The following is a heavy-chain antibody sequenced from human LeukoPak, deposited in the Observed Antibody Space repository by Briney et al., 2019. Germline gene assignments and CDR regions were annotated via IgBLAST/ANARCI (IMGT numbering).Heavy chain of an antibody. CDR1: GFTFSSYA. CDR2: ISGSGGST. J-gene: IGHJ3*02. D-gene: IGHD6-19*01. Sequence: QSGGSLRLSCAASGFTFSSYAMSWVRQAPGKGLEWVSAISGSGGSTYYADSVNGRFTISRDNSKNTLYLQMNSLRAEDTAVYYCAKPYSSGPGAFDIWGQGTMVTVSS. CDR3: AKPYSSGPGAFDI. V-gene: IGHV3-23*01.